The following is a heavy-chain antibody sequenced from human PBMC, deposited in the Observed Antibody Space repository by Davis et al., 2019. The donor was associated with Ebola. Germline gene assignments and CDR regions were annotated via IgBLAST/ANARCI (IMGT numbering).Heavy chain of an antibody. CDR3: ARATVLDH. V-gene: IGHV3-30*04. Sequence: AGSLRLSCTASGFTFSSYAMHWVLQAPGQGLKWVAVISYDGCHMYYADSVKGRFTISRDNSKNTLYLQMNSLRAEDTAVYYCARATVLDHWGQGTLVTVSS. D-gene: IGHD1-14*01. J-gene: IGHJ5*02. CDR1: GFTFSSYA. CDR2: ISYDGCHM.